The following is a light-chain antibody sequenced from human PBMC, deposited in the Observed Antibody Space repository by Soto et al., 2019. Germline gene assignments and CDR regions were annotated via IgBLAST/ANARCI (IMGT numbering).Light chain of an antibody. V-gene: IGKV3-15*01. CDR1: QSITSE. CDR2: GAS. Sequence: EIVMTQSPATLSVSPGETATLSCSAGQSITSELAWYQQKPGQPPRLLIYGASTRATGVPARFTGSGSGSEFNLTISGLQSEDFAVYYCQQGHNRPLPFVHGTRLEI. J-gene: IGKJ2*01. CDR3: QQGHNRPLP.